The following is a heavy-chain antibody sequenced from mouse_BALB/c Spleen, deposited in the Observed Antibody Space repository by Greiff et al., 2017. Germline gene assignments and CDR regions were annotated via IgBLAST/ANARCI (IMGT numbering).Heavy chain of an antibody. D-gene: IGHD2-9*01. J-gene: IGHJ4*01. CDR1: GYSITSGYY. CDR3: ASPLLWLRRHYYAMDY. Sequence: ESGPGLVKPSQSLSLTCSVTGYSITSGYYWNWIRQFPGNKLEWMGYISYDGSNNYNPSLKNRISITRDTSKNQFFLKLNSVTTEDTATYYCASPLLWLRRHYYAMDYWGQGTSVTVSS. CDR2: ISYDGSN. V-gene: IGHV3-6*02.